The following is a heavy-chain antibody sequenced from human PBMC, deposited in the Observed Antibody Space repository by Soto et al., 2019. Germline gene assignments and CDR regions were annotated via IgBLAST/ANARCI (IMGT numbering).Heavy chain of an antibody. V-gene: IGHV4-59*08. Sequence: SETLSLTCTVSGGSIRSDHWGWIRQPPGKGLEWIGYLDYSGSPKSNPSLKSRVTVSMDTSKNQVSLTLNSVAAADTAVYFCATYLRGEGGRGYWGPGTQVTVSS. CDR3: ATYLRGEGGRGY. D-gene: IGHD3-16*01. J-gene: IGHJ4*01. CDR1: GGSIRSDH. CDR2: LDYSGSP.